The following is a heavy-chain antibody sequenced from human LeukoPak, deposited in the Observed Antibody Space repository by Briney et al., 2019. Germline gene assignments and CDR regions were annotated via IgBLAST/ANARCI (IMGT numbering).Heavy chain of an antibody. J-gene: IGHJ4*02. CDR1: GFTFSSYA. D-gene: IGHD3-3*01. Sequence: PGGSLRLSCAASGFTFSSYAMHWVRQAPGKGLEWVAVISYDGSNKYYADSVKGRFTISRDNSKNTLYLQMNSLSAEDSAVYYCARQYYDFWSGFYTADYYFDYWGRGTLVTVSS. V-gene: IGHV3-30-3*01. CDR3: ARQYYDFWSGFYTADYYFDY. CDR2: ISYDGSNK.